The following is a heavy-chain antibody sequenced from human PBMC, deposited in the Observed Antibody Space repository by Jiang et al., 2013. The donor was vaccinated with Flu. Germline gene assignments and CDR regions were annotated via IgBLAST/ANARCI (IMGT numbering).Heavy chain of an antibody. V-gene: IGHV4-38-2*02. CDR2: IYHSGST. D-gene: IGHD4-23*01. Sequence: KPSETLSLTCTVSGYSISSGYYWGWIRQPPGKGLEWIGSIYHSGSTYYNPSLKSRVTISVDTSKNQFSLKLSSVTAADTAVYYCARERNRYGGGDYWGQGTLVTVSS. J-gene: IGHJ4*02. CDR1: GYSISSGYY. CDR3: ARERNRYGGGDY.